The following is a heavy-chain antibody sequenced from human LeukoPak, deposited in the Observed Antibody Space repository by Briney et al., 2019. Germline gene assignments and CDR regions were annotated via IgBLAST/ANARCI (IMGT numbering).Heavy chain of an antibody. Sequence: GGSLRLSCAGSGFTFSNYGMSWVRQAPGKGLEWVSAIDGGGVNTLYAGSVKGRFTISRDNSKNTVYLQMNSLSAEDTAIYYCAKRSARPKPFDCWGQGTLVTVSS. D-gene: IGHD6-25*01. CDR3: AKRSARPKPFDC. CDR1: GFTFSNYG. V-gene: IGHV3-23*01. CDR2: IDGGGVNT. J-gene: IGHJ4*02.